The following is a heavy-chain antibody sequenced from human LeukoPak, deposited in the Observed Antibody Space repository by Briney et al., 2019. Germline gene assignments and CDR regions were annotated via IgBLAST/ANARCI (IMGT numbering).Heavy chain of an antibody. V-gene: IGHV5-51*01. CDR1: GYSFTSYW. CDR2: IYPGDSDT. D-gene: IGHD3-9*01. Sequence: GESLKISCKGSGYSFTSYWIGWVRQMPGKGLEWMGIIYPGDSDTRYSPSFQGQVTISADKSISTAYLQWSSLKASDTAMYYSASKYYDILTGTLTDAFDIWGQGTMVTVSS. J-gene: IGHJ3*02. CDR3: ASKYYDILTGTLTDAFDI.